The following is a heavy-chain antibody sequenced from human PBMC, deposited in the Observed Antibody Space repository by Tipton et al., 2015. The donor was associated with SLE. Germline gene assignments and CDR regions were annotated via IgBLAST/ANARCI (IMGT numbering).Heavy chain of an antibody. J-gene: IGHJ4*02. D-gene: IGHD3-10*01. CDR2: IYDTGST. V-gene: IGHV4-61*01. CDR1: GGSISSGTDY. CDR3: ARGSSYYVSGGDH. Sequence: TLSLTCTVSGGSISSGTDYWSWIRQPPGKGLEWIGYIYDTGSTDYNPSLKRRVTISVDTSKNQFSLKLRSVTAADTAVYYCARGSSYYVSGGDHWGQGTLVTVSS.